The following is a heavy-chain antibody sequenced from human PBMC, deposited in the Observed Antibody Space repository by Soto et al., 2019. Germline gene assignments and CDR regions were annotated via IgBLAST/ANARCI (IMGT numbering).Heavy chain of an antibody. V-gene: IGHV3-23*01. D-gene: IGHD5-18*01. J-gene: IGHJ4*02. CDR1: GFTFSSYA. CDR3: AKGQRRLRYSYGYGQPIDY. CDR2: ISGSGGST. Sequence: EVQLLESGGGLVQPGGSLRLSCAASGFTFSSYAMSWARQAPGKGLEWVSAISGSGGSTYYADSVKGRFTISRDNSKNTLYLQMNSLRAEDTAVYYCAKGQRRLRYSYGYGQPIDYWGQGTLVTVSS.